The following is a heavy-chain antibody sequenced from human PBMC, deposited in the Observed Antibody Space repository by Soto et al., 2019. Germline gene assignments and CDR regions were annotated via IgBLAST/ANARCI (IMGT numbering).Heavy chain of an antibody. V-gene: IGHV3-48*03. CDR1: GFTFSSYE. CDR3: ARGGSSGWYYYGMDV. Sequence: GGSLRLSCAASGFTFSSYEMNWVRQAPGKGLEWVSYISSSGSTIYYADSVKGRFTISRDNAKNSLYLQMNSLRAEDTAVYYCARGGSSGWYYYGMDVWGQGTTVTV. CDR2: ISSSGSTI. J-gene: IGHJ6*02. D-gene: IGHD6-19*01.